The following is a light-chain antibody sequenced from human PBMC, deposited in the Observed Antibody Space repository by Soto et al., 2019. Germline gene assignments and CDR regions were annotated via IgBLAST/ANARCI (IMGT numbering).Light chain of an antibody. V-gene: IGKV3-11*01. CDR1: QYINTS. J-gene: IGKJ1*01. CDR2: QTS. CDR3: HQRQSCPRT. Sequence: EIVLTQSPATLSSFPGDRVTLSCRASQYINTSLAWYQHRPGQAPRLLIYQTSLRAAGIPARFSASGSGTDFTLTITGVQPEDFALYYCHQRQSCPRTFGQGT.